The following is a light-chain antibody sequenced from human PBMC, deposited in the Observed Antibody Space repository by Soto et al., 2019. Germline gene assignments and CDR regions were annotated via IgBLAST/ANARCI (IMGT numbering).Light chain of an antibody. CDR2: EAS. CDR1: QSISPW. J-gene: IGKJ1*01. CDR3: QQYYRYSWT. V-gene: IGKV1-5*03. Sequence: DIQVTQSPSTLSASVGDRVTITCRASQSISPWLAWYQQKPGQAPKLLIYEASNLEGGVPSRFSGSGSGTEFTLTISSLQPDDFATYYCQQYYRYSWTFGQGTKVDI.